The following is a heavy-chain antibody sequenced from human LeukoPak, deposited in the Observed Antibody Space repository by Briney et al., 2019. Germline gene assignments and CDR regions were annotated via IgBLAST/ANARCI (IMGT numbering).Heavy chain of an antibody. V-gene: IGHV3-20*04. D-gene: IGHD3-10*01. J-gene: IGHJ4*02. CDR2: INWNGGST. CDR1: GFTFDDYG. Sequence: PGGSLGLSGAASGFTFDDYGMSWVRQAPGKGLEWVSGINWNGGSTGYAESVKGRFTISRDNAKNSLYLQMNSLRDDDTAVYYCARERALYHGNADFDYWGQGTLVTVSA. CDR3: ARERALYHGNADFDY.